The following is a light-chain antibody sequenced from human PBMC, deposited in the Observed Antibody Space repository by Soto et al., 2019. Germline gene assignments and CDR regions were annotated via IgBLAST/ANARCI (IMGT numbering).Light chain of an antibody. CDR1: IDNIGGNA. V-gene: IGLV1-51*01. CDR2: DDN. CDR3: GSWASSTTASV. Sequence: VLTHPTSGSAGPGDKVTICCSVSIDNIGGNAVSVYQHLPGTAPKLLSYDDNKRPYGIPGRFSGSKSAPSATLGITGFKTGDEADYYCGSWASSTTASVFGNGTKVPVL. J-gene: IGLJ1*01.